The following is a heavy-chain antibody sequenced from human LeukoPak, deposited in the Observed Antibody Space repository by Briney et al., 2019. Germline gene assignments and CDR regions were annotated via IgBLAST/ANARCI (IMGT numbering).Heavy chain of an antibody. Sequence: GESLKISCKGSGYSFTSYWIGWVRQMPGKGLEWMGIIYPGDSDTRYSPSFQGQVTISADKSISTAYLQWSSLKASDTAMYYCARSRTRGSSWEYYFDYWGQGTLVTVSS. D-gene: IGHD6-13*01. V-gene: IGHV5-51*01. CDR1: GYSFTSYW. CDR2: IYPGDSDT. J-gene: IGHJ4*02. CDR3: ARSRTRGSSWEYYFDY.